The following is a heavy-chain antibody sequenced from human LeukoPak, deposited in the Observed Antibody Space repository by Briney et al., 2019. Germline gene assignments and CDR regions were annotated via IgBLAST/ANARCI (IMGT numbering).Heavy chain of an antibody. CDR2: IIPVLGIA. D-gene: IGHD2-2*01. CDR3: ARDLVVSCSSTSCSVAPSDF. CDR1: GGTFSSYA. Sequence: SVKVSCKASGGTFSSYAITWVRQAPGQGLEWMGRIIPVLGIATYAQNFQGRVTITADKSTSTAYMELSSLRSEDTAVYYCARDLVVSCSSTSCSVAPSDFWGQGTLVTVSS. V-gene: IGHV1-69*04. J-gene: IGHJ4*02.